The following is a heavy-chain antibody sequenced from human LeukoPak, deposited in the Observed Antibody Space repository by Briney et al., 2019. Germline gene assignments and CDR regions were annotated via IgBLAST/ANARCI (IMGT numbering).Heavy chain of an antibody. D-gene: IGHD3-22*01. V-gene: IGHV3-48*03. J-gene: IGHJ3*02. CDR3: AREAMIVVDAFDI. CDR1: GLTFSSYE. CDR2: ISSSGSTI. Sequence: GGSLTLSCEATGLTFSSYEMNWVRQVPGKGLEWVSYISSSGSTIYYADSVKGRFTISRDNAKNSLYLQMNSLRAEDTAVYYCAREAMIVVDAFDIWGQGTMVTVSS.